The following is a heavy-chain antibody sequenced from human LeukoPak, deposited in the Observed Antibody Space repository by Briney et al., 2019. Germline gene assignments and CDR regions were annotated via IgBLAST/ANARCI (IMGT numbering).Heavy chain of an antibody. CDR3: ARDLDGDSFYFDN. CDR2: FSTRGII. Sequence: SETLSLTCTVSGGPISGYYWSWIRQPAGKGLEWIGRFSTRGIINYNPSLKSRVTMSVDTSKNHFSLKLRPVTAADTAVYYCARDLDGDSFYFDNWGQGTLVTVSS. J-gene: IGHJ4*02. D-gene: IGHD7-27*01. CDR1: GGPISGYY. V-gene: IGHV4-4*07.